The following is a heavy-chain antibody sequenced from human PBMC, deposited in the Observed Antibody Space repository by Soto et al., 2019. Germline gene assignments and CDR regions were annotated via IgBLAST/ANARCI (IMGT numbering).Heavy chain of an antibody. CDR1: GFTFSSYG. V-gene: IGHV3-23*01. CDR2: IGGSGTIT. CDR3: ARDRQSSGWLDAFDI. J-gene: IGHJ3*02. D-gene: IGHD6-19*01. Sequence: PGGSLRLSCAASGFTFSSYGMSWVRLAPGKGLEWVASIGGSGTITYYADSVKGRFSISRSNSRKTLFLQMNSLRVEDTAEYFCARDRQSSGWLDAFDIWGQGTMVTVSS.